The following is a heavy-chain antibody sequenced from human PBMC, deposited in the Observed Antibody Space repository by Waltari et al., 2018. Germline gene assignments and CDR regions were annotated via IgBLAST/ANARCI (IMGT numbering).Heavy chain of an antibody. D-gene: IGHD3-3*01. CDR3: ARDATIFGYYYGMDV. J-gene: IGHJ6*02. CDR1: GFTFSSYW. V-gene: IGHV3-7*03. CDR2: IKQDGSEK. Sequence: EVQLVESGGGLVQPGGSLRLSCAASGFTFSSYWMSWVRQAPGKGLEWVANIKQDGSEKYYVDSVKGRFTSSRDNAKNSLYLQMNSLRAEDTAVYYCARDATIFGYYYGMDVWGQGTTVTVSS.